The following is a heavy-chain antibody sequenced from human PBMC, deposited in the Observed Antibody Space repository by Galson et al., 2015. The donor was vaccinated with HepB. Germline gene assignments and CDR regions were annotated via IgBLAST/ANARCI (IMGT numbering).Heavy chain of an antibody. CDR3: ARDYSSGWQRLDY. Sequence: SLRLSCAASGFTFSSYAMHWVRQAPGKGLEWVAVISYDGSNKYYADSVKGRFTISRDNSKNTLYLQMNSLRAEDTAVYYCARDYSSGWQRLDYWGQGTLVTVSS. V-gene: IGHV3-30-3*01. CDR2: ISYDGSNK. J-gene: IGHJ4*02. D-gene: IGHD6-19*01. CDR1: GFTFSSYA.